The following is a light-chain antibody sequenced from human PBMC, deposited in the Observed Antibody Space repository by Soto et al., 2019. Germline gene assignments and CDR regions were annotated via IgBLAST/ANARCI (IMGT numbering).Light chain of an antibody. Sequence: EIVLTQSPGTLSLSPGERATLSCRASQSVSNSHLAWYQQKPGKAPRRLIDGASSRATGIPDRFSGSGSGTDFTLTISSLEPEDVAVYYCQQYGNSPWTFGQGTQVEIK. CDR3: QQYGNSPWT. CDR2: GAS. V-gene: IGKV3-20*01. J-gene: IGKJ1*01. CDR1: QSVSNSH.